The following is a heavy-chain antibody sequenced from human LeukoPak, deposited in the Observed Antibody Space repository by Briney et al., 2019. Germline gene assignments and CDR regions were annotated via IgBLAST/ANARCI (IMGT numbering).Heavy chain of an antibody. CDR3: ARYYGSGSYIWFDP. CDR1: GGSISSSNW. V-gene: IGHV4-4*02. Sequence: PSETLSLTCAVSGGSISSSNWWSWVRQPPGQGLEWIGEIYHSGSTNYNPSLKSRVTISVDKSKNQFSLKLSSVTAADTAVYYCARYYGSGSYIWFDPWGQGTLVTVSS. J-gene: IGHJ5*02. D-gene: IGHD3-10*01. CDR2: IYHSGST.